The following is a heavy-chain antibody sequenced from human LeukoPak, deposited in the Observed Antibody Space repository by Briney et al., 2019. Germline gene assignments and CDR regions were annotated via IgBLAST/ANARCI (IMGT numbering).Heavy chain of an antibody. D-gene: IGHD3-22*01. V-gene: IGHV4-61*02. J-gene: IGHJ3*02. CDR1: GGSISSGSYY. CDR2: IYTSGST. Sequence: PSETLSLTCTVSGGSISSGSYYWSWIRQPAGKGLEWIGRIYTSGSTNYNPSPKSRVTMSVDTSKNQFSLKLSSVTAADTAVYYCARDTEWDTMIGTNAFDIWGQGTMVTVSS. CDR3: ARDTEWDTMIGTNAFDI.